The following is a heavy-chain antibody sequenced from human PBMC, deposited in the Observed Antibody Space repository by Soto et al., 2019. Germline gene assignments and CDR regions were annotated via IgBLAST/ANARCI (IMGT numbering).Heavy chain of an antibody. CDR2: VFYSGST. J-gene: IGHJ4*02. V-gene: IGHV4-59*08. CDR1: GGSISSYY. D-gene: IGHD6-13*01. CDR3: ARSYISSFDY. Sequence: PSETLSLTCTVSGGSISSYYWSWIRQPPGKGLEWIGYVFYSGSTNYNPSLKSRVTISVDTSKNQFSLKLNSVTAADTAVYYCARSYISSFDYWGQETLFTVSS.